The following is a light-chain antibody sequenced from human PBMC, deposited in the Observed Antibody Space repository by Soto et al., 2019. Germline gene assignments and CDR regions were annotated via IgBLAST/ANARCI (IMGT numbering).Light chain of an antibody. CDR1: SGHSSYI. V-gene: IGLV4-60*02. CDR2: LEGSGSY. CDR3: ETWDSNTPCV. Sequence: QSVLTQSSSAAASLGSSVRLTCTLSSGHSSYIIAWHQQQPGKAPRYLMKLEGSGSYNKGSGVPDRFSGSSSGADRYLTISNLQFEDEADYYCETWDSNTPCVLGTGTKLTVL. J-gene: IGLJ1*01.